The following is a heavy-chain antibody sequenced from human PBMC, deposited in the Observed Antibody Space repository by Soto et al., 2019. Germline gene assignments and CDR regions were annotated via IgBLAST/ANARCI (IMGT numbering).Heavy chain of an antibody. CDR3: ERDRQCAL. V-gene: IGHV1-18*01. CDR2: ISPYNGNT. Sequence: QAQLVQSGAEVKKSGASVKVSCKASGYTFTSYGISWVRQAPGQGLEWMGWISPYNGNTNYAQNLQGRVTMTTDTSTSTAYMEVMKLRSDDTAVYYCERDRQCALWGQGTLVTVSS. J-gene: IGHJ4*02. CDR1: GYTFTSYG.